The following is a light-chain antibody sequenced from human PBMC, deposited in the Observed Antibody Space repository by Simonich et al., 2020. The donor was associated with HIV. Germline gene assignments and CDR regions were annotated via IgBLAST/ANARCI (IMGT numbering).Light chain of an antibody. V-gene: IGLV2-14*01. CDR2: DVS. CDR1: SSDVGGYNY. Sequence: QSALTQPASVSGAPGQSITISCTGTSSDVGGYNYVSWFQQHPGKTPHLMFFDVSKRPSGVSNRFSCSKSGNTASLTISGLQAEDEADYYCSSYTSSSTLVFGGGTKLTVL. J-gene: IGLJ2*01. CDR3: SSYTSSSTLV.